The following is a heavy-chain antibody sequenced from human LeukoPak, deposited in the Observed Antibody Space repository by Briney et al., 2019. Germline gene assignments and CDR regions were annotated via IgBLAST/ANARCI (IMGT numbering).Heavy chain of an antibody. V-gene: IGHV6-1*01. Sequence: SQTLSLTCAISGDSVSSNSAAWNWIRQSPSRGLEWLGRTYYRSKWFNDYAVSVKSRITISPDTSKNQFSLQLNSVTPEDTAVYYCARETRSFLSGALKPFDYWGQGTLVTVSS. J-gene: IGHJ4*02. CDR2: TYYRSKWFN. CDR3: ARETRSFLSGALKPFDY. CDR1: GDSVSSNSAA. D-gene: IGHD1-26*01.